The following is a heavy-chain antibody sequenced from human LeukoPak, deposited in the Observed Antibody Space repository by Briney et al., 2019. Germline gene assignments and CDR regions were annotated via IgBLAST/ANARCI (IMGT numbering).Heavy chain of an antibody. D-gene: IGHD3-10*01. CDR1: GFTFSSYW. V-gene: IGHV3-74*01. J-gene: IGHJ4*02. CDR2: INSDGSDT. Sequence: GGSLRLSCAASGFTFSSYWMHWVRQAPGKGLVWVSRINSDGSDTTYADSVKGRFTISRDNAKNTLYLQMNSLRVEDTAVYYCAKNGPGLDYFDYWGQGTLVTVSS. CDR3: AKNGPGLDYFDY.